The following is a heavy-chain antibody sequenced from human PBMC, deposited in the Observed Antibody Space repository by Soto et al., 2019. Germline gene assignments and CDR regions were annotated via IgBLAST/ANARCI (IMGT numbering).Heavy chain of an antibody. Sequence: QVKLVESGGTVVQPGRSLRLSCAASGFSFSKYAMHWVRQAPGKGLEWVAVITYDATNEYYADSVKGRFTISRDNSNNTSSRHMSSLRLADTDVYYCARKAVPDFWAQGTVVTVSS. D-gene: IGHD6-19*01. J-gene: IGHJ4*02. CDR3: ARKAVPDF. CDR2: ITYDATNE. V-gene: IGHV3-30-3*01. CDR1: GFSFSKYA.